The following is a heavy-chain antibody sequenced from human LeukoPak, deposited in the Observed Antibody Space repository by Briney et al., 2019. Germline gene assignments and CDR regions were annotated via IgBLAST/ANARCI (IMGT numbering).Heavy chain of an antibody. CDR2: INHSGST. CDR3: ARRIAVAGTISWFDP. V-gene: IGHV4-34*01. D-gene: IGHD6-19*01. J-gene: IGHJ5*02. Sequence: SDTLSLTCAVYGGSFSGYYWSWIRQPPGKGLEWIGEINHSGSTNYNPSLKTRVTISVDTSKNQFSLKLSSVTAADTAVYYCARRIAVAGTISWFDPWGQGTLVTVSS. CDR1: GGSFSGYY.